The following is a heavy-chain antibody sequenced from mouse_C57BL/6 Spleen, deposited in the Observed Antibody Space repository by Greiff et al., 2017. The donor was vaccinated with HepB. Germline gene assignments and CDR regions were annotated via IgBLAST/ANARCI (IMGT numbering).Heavy chain of an antibody. CDR1: GFTFSDYY. D-gene: IGHD1-1*01. CDR2: ISNGGGST. V-gene: IGHV5-12*01. Sequence: EVKLVESWGGLVQPGGSLKLSCAASGFTFSDYYMYWVRQTPEKRLEWVAYISNGGGSTYYPDTVKGRFTISRDNAKNTLYLQMSRLKSEDTAMYYCARRDFTTVALDYWGQGTTLTVSS. J-gene: IGHJ2*01. CDR3: ARRDFTTVALDY.